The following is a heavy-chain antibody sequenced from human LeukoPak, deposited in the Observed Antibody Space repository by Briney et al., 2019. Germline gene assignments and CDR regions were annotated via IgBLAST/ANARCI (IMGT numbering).Heavy chain of an antibody. CDR3: ARPREVVPAAARDDAFDI. J-gene: IGHJ3*02. CDR1: GYTFTSYG. V-gene: IGHV1-18*01. CDR2: ISAYNGNT. D-gene: IGHD2-2*01. Sequence: GASVKVSCKASGYTFTSYGISWVRQAPGQGLGWMGWISAYNGNTNYAQKLQGRVTMTTDTSTSTAYMELRSLRSDDTAVYYCARPREVVPAAARDDAFDIWGQGTMVTVSS.